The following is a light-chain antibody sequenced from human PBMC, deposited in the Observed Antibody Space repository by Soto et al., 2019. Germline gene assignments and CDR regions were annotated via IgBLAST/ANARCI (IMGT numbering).Light chain of an antibody. J-gene: IGKJ4*01. CDR2: DAS. V-gene: IGKV3-11*01. CDR3: QQRSNWPRIT. Sequence: EIVLTQSPATLSLSPGERATLSCRASQSVSSYLAWYQQKPGQAPRLLIYDASNRATGIPARFSGSGSGPDFTLTISRLEPEEFAVYYCQQRSNWPRITFGGGTKVEIK. CDR1: QSVSSY.